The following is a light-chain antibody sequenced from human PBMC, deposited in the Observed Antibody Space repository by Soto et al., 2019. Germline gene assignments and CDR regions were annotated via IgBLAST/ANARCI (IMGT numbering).Light chain of an antibody. CDR1: QSVSSSY. V-gene: IGKV3-20*01. Sequence: VLTQSPGTLSLSPGERATLSCRASQSVSSSYLAWYQQKPGQAPRLLIYGASSRATGIPDRFSGSGSGTDFTLTISRLEPEDFAVYYCQQYGSSTGWTFGQGTKVDIK. J-gene: IGKJ1*01. CDR3: QQYGSSTGWT. CDR2: GAS.